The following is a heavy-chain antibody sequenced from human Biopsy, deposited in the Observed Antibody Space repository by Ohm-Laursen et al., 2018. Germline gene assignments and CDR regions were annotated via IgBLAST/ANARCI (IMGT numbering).Heavy chain of an antibody. CDR1: GGTFSNYG. J-gene: IGHJ1*01. D-gene: IGHD3-9*01. CDR2: NIPILGTG. Sequence: SSVKVSCKAPGGTFSNYGVNWVRQAPGQGLEWLGGNIPILGTGNYAQKFQDRVTVAADTSTSTATMELRSLRSDDTAVYYCATKLTGFFHHWGQGTLVIVSS. V-gene: IGHV1-69*06. CDR3: ATKLTGFFHH.